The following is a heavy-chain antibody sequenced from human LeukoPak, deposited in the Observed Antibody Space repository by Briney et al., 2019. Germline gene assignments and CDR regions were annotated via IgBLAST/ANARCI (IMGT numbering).Heavy chain of an antibody. CDR2: IIPILGIA. Sequence: SVKVSCKASGGTFSSYTISWVRQAPGQGLEWMGRIIPILGIANYAQKFQGRVTITADKSTSTAYMELSSLRSEDTAVYYCARVRRNGARVLGEAFDIWGQGKMVTVSS. D-gene: IGHD3-16*01. CDR3: ARVRRNGARVLGEAFDI. CDR1: GGTFSSYT. J-gene: IGHJ3*02. V-gene: IGHV1-69*02.